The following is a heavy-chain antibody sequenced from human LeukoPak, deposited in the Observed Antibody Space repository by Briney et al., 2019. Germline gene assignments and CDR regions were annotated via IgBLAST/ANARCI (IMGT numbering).Heavy chain of an antibody. CDR2: INHSGST. V-gene: IGHV4-34*01. Sequence: SETLSLTCAVYGGSFSGYYWSWIRQPPGKGLEWIGEINHSGSTNYNPTLKSRVTISVDTSKNQFSLKLSSVTAADTAVYYCARSIGSSIDYWGQGTLVTVSS. CDR1: GGSFSGYY. CDR3: ARSIGSSIDY. D-gene: IGHD6-6*01. J-gene: IGHJ4*02.